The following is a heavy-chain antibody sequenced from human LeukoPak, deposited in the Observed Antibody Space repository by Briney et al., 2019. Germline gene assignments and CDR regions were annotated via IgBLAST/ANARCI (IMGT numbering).Heavy chain of an antibody. CDR3: AKDMGIAVAPPSGMDV. CDR1: GVTFDDYS. Sequence: GGSLRLSCADSGVTFDDYSMHWVRQAPGKGLEWVSGISWNSGSICYADSVKGRFAISRDNAKNSLYLQMNSLRAEDAALNYCAKDMGIAVAPPSGMDVWGQGTTVTVSS. CDR2: ISWNSGSI. J-gene: IGHJ6*02. V-gene: IGHV3-9*01. D-gene: IGHD6-19*01.